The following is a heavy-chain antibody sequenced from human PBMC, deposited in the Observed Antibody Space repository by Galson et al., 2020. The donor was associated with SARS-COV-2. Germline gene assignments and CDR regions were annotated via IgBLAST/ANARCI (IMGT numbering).Heavy chain of an antibody. CDR1: GFSLSTSGVG. CDR3: AHILDYITMILREDYFDD. D-gene: IGHD3-22*01. CDR2: IYWDDDK. V-gene: IGHV2-5*02. J-gene: IGHJ4*02. Sequence: KMSGPTLVKPTQTLTLTCTFSGFSLSTSGVGVGWIRQPPGKALEWLALIYWDDDKRYSPSLKSRLTITKDTSKNQVVLTMTNMDPVDTATYYDAHILDYITMILREDYFDDWGQGTLVTVSS.